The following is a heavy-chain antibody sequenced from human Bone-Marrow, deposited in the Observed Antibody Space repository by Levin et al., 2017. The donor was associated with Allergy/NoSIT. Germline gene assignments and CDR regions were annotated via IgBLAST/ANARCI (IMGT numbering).Heavy chain of an antibody. CDR3: AKRGPNWGFFDY. CDR1: GFTFSGYV. J-gene: IGHJ4*02. V-gene: IGHV3-23*01. CDR2: IVGGGDTT. Sequence: AGGSLRLSCATSGFTFSGYVMCWVRQSPGKGLEWVSAIVGGGDTTYYADSVKGRFTISRDNSKNTLYLQMNSLKADDTAVYYCAKRGPNWGFFDYWGQGTLVTVSS. D-gene: IGHD7-27*01.